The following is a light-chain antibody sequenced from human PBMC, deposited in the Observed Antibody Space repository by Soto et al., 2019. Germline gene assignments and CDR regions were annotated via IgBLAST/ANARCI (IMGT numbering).Light chain of an antibody. CDR1: QDIGNF. J-gene: IGKJ4*01. CDR3: QKCKVATFT. CDR2: AAS. Sequence: DIQMTQSPSSLSVFVGDRVTITCRASQDIGNFLAWYQQKPGKVPKLLIYAASTLQSGVPSRFTGSGSGTDFTLTISSLQPEDVETYYCQKCKVATFTFGAGTKV. V-gene: IGKV1-27*01.